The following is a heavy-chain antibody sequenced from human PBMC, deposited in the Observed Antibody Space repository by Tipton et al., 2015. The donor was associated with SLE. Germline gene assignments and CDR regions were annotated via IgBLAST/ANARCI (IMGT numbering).Heavy chain of an antibody. V-gene: IGHV4-59*08. CDR2: IYYSGST. D-gene: IGHD6-13*01. CDR3: ARLRDSSSPAFDI. CDR1: GGSISSYY. J-gene: IGHJ3*02. Sequence: TLSLTCTVSGGSISSYYWSWIRQPPGKGLEWIGYIYYSGSTNYNPPLKSRVTISVDTSKNRFSLKLSSVTAADTAVYYCARLRDSSSPAFDIWGQGTMVTVSS.